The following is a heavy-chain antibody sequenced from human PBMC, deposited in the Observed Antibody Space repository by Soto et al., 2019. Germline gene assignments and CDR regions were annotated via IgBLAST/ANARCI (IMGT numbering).Heavy chain of an antibody. V-gene: IGHV3-23*01. Sequence: GSLRLSCAASGFTFSSYAMSWVRQAPGKGLEWVSAISGSGGSTYYADSVKGRFTIARDNSKHTLYRQMNSLRAEDTAVYYCAKAPSEPDWCDPWGQGTLVTVSS. J-gene: IGHJ5*02. D-gene: IGHD1-1*01. CDR1: GFTFSSYA. CDR2: ISGSGGST. CDR3: AKAPSEPDWCDP.